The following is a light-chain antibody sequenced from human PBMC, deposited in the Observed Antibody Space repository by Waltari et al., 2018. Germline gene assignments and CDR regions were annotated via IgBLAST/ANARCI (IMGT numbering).Light chain of an antibody. Sequence: DIQMTQSPSTLASSVGDRVTITCRASQSISHYLAWYQQKPGKPPKFLIYNASYLESGVPSRFSGSGYGTEFTLTISSLQPDDFATYYCQQYETYATFGPGTKVEMK. CDR2: NAS. V-gene: IGKV1-5*03. CDR1: QSISHY. J-gene: IGKJ3*01. CDR3: QQYETYAT.